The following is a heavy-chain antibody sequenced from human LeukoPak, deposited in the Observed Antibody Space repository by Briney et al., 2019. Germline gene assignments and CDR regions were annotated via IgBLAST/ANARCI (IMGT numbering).Heavy chain of an antibody. CDR1: GGSIRSSSYY. CDR2: IYYSGST. D-gene: IGHD7-27*01. V-gene: IGHV4-39*01. Sequence: PSETLSLTCTVSGGSIRSSSYYWVWIRQPPGKGLEWIASIYYSGSTYYNPSLKSRVTISVDTSKNQFSLRLSSVTAADTAVYYCASNWGGDEYYFDYWGQGSLVTVSS. CDR3: ASNWGGDEYYFDY. J-gene: IGHJ4*02.